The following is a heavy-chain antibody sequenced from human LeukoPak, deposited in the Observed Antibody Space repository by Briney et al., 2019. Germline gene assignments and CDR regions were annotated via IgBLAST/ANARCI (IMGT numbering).Heavy chain of an antibody. CDR2: ISYDGNEG. V-gene: IGHV3-33*01. CDR1: GFTFSSYG. J-gene: IGHJ4*02. CDR3: ARDLNAAKNGLHYGADC. D-gene: IGHD3-16*01. Sequence: PGGSLRLSCEASGFTFSSYGMHWVRQAPGKGLEWVAIISYDGNEGYYVDSMRGRFTISRDNSKNTVDLQMDSLRAEDTAVYYCARDLNAAKNGLHYGADCWGQGSLVIVSS.